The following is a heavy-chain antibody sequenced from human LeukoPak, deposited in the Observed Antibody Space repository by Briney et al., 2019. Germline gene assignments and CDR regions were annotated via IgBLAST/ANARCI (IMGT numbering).Heavy chain of an antibody. J-gene: IGHJ5*02. V-gene: IGHV4-61*02. D-gene: IGHD6-19*01. CDR2: IYSNGWT. Sequence: SQTLSLTRTGSRGSLSTDGYYWAWIRQPAGKGLEWIGRIYSNGWTDYNPPLKSRVSISIDTSKNHFPLKMTLAAAEDTALYNSASGSGSNSSDPWGQGTLVTVSS. CDR1: RGSLSTDGYY. CDR3: ASGSGSNSSDP.